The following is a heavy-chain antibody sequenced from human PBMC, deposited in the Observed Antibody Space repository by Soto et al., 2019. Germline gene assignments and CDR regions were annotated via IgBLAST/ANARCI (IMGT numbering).Heavy chain of an antibody. CDR1: GYSFTSYW. CDR2: IYPGDSDT. Sequence: EVQLVQSGAEVKKPGESLKISCKGSGYSFTSYWIGWVRQMPGKGLEWMGIIYPGDSDTRYSPSFQGQVTISADKSISTAYLQWSSLKASDTAMYYCARPRSGVTMVRYHDAFDIWGQGTMVTVSS. J-gene: IGHJ3*02. V-gene: IGHV5-51*01. CDR3: ARPRSGVTMVRYHDAFDI. D-gene: IGHD3-10*01.